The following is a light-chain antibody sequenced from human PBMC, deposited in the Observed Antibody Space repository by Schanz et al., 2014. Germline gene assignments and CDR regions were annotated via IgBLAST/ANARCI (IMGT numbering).Light chain of an antibody. V-gene: IGKV1-5*01. Sequence: DIQMTQSPSTLSASVGDTVTITCRASQTISNWLAWYQQKPGKAPNLLIHHASTLKSRVPSRFSGSGSGTEFTLTISSLQPDDFASYYCQQYSTYSRTFGQGTKLEIK. J-gene: IGKJ2*01. CDR3: QQYSTYSRT. CDR2: HAS. CDR1: QTISNW.